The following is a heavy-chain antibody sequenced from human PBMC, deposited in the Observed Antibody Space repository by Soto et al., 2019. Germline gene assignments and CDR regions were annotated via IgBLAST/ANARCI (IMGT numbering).Heavy chain of an antibody. CDR1: GFTFNGYT. D-gene: IGHD3-10*01. J-gene: IGHJ4*02. CDR3: AKPVYGSGSPDY. V-gene: IGHV3-23*01. CDR2: IAETGSST. Sequence: GGSLRLSCAASGFTFNGYTMSWVRQAPGQGLEWVSGIAETGSSTYYADSVKGRFTISRDNSENTLYLQMNNLRAEDTAIYYCAKPVYGSGSPDYWGQGTLVTSPQ.